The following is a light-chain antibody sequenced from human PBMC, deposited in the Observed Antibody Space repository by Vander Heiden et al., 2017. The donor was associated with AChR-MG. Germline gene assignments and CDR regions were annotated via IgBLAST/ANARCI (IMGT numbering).Light chain of an antibody. Sequence: DIQMTQSPSTPPASVGDRVPLTCRASHSISSWFAWYQQKPEKAPKLLIYDSSSLESGAPSRCGGSGSGTEFTLTIRSLQPDDFASYCCQQYHSYSTFGQGTKVDIK. CDR1: HSISSW. J-gene: IGKJ1*01. CDR3: QQYHSYST. V-gene: IGKV1-5*01. CDR2: DSS.